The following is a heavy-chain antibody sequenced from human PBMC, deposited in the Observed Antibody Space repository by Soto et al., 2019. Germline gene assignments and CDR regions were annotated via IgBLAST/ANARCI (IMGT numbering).Heavy chain of an antibody. CDR2: ISYDGSNK. CDR3: AKVAYYYDSRGGMDV. V-gene: IGHV3-30*18. CDR1: GFTFSSYG. D-gene: IGHD3-22*01. Sequence: GGYLRLSCAASGFTFSSYGMHWVRQAPGKGLEWVAVISYDGSNKYYADSVKGRFTISRDNSKNTLYLQMNSLRAEDTAVYYCAKVAYYYDSRGGMDVWGQGTTVTVSS. J-gene: IGHJ6*02.